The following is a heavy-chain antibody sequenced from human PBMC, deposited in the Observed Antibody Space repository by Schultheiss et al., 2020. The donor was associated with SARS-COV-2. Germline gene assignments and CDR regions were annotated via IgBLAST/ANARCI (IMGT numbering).Heavy chain of an antibody. D-gene: IGHD5-24*01. Sequence: GGSLRLSCAASGFTFSSYAMSWVRQAPGKGLEWVSAISGSGGSTYYADSVKGRFTISRDNSKNTLYLQMNSLRAEDTAVYYCASFGEMATIGYWGQGTLVTVSS. CDR3: ASFGEMATIGY. CDR1: GFTFSSYA. CDR2: ISGSGGST. J-gene: IGHJ4*02. V-gene: IGHV3-23*01.